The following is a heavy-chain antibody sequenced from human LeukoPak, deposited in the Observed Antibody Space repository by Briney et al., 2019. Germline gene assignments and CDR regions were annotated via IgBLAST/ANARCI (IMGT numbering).Heavy chain of an antibody. CDR3: ARLYGNYQNYFDY. J-gene: IGHJ4*02. V-gene: IGHV4-59*12. CDR2: MYYRGNT. CDR1: GGSISSYY. D-gene: IGHD1-7*01. Sequence: SETLSLTCTVSGGSISSYYWSWIRQPAGKGLEWVGHMYYRGNTFYSPSLKSRVTISVDTSKNQFSLKLRSVTAADTAVYYCARLYGNYQNYFDYWGQGTLVTVSS.